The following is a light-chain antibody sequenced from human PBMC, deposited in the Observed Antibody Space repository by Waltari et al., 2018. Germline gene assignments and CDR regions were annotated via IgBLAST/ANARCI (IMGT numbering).Light chain of an antibody. J-gene: IGKJ1*01. V-gene: IGKV3-15*01. CDR2: GAS. CDR3: QQYSDWPRT. CDR1: QSVSSS. Sequence: EIVLTQSPATLSLSPGERATLSCRASQSVSSSLAWYQQKPGQAPRLLIYGASSRATGIPDRFSAGGSGTDFTLTISSLEPEDFAVYYCQQYSDWPRTFGQGTKVEIK.